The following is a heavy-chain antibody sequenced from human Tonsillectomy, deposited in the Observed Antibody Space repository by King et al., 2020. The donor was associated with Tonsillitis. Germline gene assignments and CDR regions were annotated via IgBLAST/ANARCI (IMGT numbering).Heavy chain of an antibody. CDR3: ARVRPLCIAVAGSINWFDP. D-gene: IGHD6-19*01. CDR1: GYTFTGYY. CDR2: INPNSGGT. J-gene: IGHJ5*02. V-gene: IGHV1-2*02. Sequence: VQLVESGAEVKKPGASVKVSCKASGYTFTGYYMHWVRQPPGQGLEWMGWINPNSGGTNYAQKFQGRVTMTRDTSISTAYMELRRLRSDDTAVYYCARVRPLCIAVAGSINWFDPWGQGTLVTVSS.